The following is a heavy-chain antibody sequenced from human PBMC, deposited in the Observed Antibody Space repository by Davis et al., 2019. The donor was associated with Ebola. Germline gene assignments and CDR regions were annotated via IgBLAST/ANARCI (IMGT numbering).Heavy chain of an antibody. CDR3: AKELGYCSGGSCLYYYYYGMDV. CDR1: GFTFSSYW. CDR2: INHSGST. J-gene: IGHJ6*02. Sequence: GSLRLSCAASGFTFSSYWMSWVRQAPGKGLEWIGEINHSGSTNYNPSLKSRVTISVDTSKNQFSLKLSSVTAADTAVYYCAKELGYCSGGSCLYYYYYGMDVWGQGTTVTVSS. V-gene: IGHV4-34*01. D-gene: IGHD2-15*01.